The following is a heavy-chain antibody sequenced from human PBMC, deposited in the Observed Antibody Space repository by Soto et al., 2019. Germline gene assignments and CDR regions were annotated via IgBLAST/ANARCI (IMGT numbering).Heavy chain of an antibody. Sequence: ASVKVSCKASGYTFTSYAMHWLRQAPGQRLEWMGWINAGNGNTKYSQKFQGRVTITRDTSASTAYMELSSLRSEDTAVYYCARDPEKYSGSDLGIDYWGQGTLVTVSS. CDR2: INAGNGNT. CDR3: ARDPEKYSGSDLGIDY. D-gene: IGHD5-12*01. V-gene: IGHV1-3*01. J-gene: IGHJ4*02. CDR1: GYTFTSYA.